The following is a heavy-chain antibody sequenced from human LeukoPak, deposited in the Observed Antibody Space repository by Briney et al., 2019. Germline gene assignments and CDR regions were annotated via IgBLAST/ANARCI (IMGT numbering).Heavy chain of an antibody. J-gene: IGHJ4*02. CDR1: GGSISSYY. D-gene: IGHD3-10*01. V-gene: IGHV4-4*07. CDR2: IYTSGST. Sequence: SETLSLTCTVSGGSISSYYWSWIRQPVGKGLEWIGRIYTSGSTNYNPSLKSRVTMSVDTSKNQFSLKLSSVTAADTAVYYCARSGMTAGPEYYFDYWGQGTLVTVSS. CDR3: ARSGMTAGPEYYFDY.